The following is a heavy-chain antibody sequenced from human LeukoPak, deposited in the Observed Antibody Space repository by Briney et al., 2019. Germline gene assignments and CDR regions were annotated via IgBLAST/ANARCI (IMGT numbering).Heavy chain of an antibody. Sequence: GGSLRLSCAASGFIFSGFSMSWVRQTPGKGLEWVSYISSSSGYIYYADSVKGRFTISRDNAKNSLYLQMNSLRAEDTAVYYCARDLYYDILTAPPAFRDFDYWGQGTLVTVSS. CDR1: GFIFSGFS. V-gene: IGHV3-21*01. J-gene: IGHJ4*02. D-gene: IGHD3-9*01. CDR2: ISSSSGYI. CDR3: ARDLYYDILTAPPAFRDFDY.